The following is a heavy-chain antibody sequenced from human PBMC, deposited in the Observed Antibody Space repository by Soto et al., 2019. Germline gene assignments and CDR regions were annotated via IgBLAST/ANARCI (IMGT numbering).Heavy chain of an antibody. J-gene: IGHJ6*03. CDR1: GYTFTSYG. V-gene: IGHV1-18*01. D-gene: IGHD6-6*01. Sequence: ASVKVSCKASGYTFTSYGISWVRQAPGQGLEWMGWISAYNGNTNYAQKLQGRVTMTTDTSTSTAYMELRSLRSDDTAVYYCARNEDSSSSRSVYYYYMDVWGKGTTVTVAS. CDR3: ARNEDSSSSRSVYYYYMDV. CDR2: ISAYNGNT.